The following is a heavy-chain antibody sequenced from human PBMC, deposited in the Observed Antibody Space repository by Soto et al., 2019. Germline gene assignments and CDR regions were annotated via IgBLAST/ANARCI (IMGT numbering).Heavy chain of an antibody. V-gene: IGHV4-39*01. CDR3: ARRNYPYYFDL. J-gene: IGHJ4*02. CDR2: ISYSGNT. CDR1: GGAISSSSNF. D-gene: IGHD4-4*01. Sequence: SETLSLTCTVSGGAISSSSNFWGWIGQPPGKGLDWIAIISYSGNTYYDPSLKSRVTISADTSKNQFSLELRSVTAAYTAVYYCARRNYPYYFDLWGQGTLVTVSS.